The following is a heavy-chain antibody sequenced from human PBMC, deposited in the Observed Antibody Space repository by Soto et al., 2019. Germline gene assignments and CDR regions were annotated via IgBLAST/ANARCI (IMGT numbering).Heavy chain of an antibody. V-gene: IGHV4-4*07. Sequence: QVQIQESGPGLVTPSDTLSLTCTVSDASITNFFWNWVRQPAGGPLEWIGRLYLGGAPTYNPSLRSRLFISANTSKNPVSLKLTSVTAEATAVYYCAADSGRGGRAFDHWGHGPLATVSS. CDR2: LYLGGAP. J-gene: IGHJ4*01. CDR1: DASITNFF. D-gene: IGHD3-10*01. CDR3: AADSGRGGRAFDH.